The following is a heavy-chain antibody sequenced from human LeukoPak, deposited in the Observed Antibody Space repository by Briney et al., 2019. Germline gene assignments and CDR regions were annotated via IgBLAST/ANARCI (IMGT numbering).Heavy chain of an antibody. CDR2: ITSGSSYI. CDR3: ARAEGVGATLRYYYYYYMDV. D-gene: IGHD1-26*01. CDR1: GFTFSSYN. V-gene: IGHV3-21*04. J-gene: IGHJ6*03. Sequence: PGGSLRLSCAASGFTFSSYNMNWVRQAPGKGLEWVSSITSGSSYIYYADSVKGRFTISRDNAKNSLYLQMNSLRAEDTAVYYCARAEGVGATLRYYYYYYMDVWGKGTTVTVSS.